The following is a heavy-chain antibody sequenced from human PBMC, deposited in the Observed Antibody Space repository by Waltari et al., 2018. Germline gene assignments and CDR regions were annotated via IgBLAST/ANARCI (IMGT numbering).Heavy chain of an antibody. V-gene: IGHV3-66*02. Sequence: EVQLVESGGGLVHPGGSLRLSCAASGFTVSSNHMSWVRQAPGKGWEWGSLIYSAGSTYYADSVRGRFSISRDNSKNTLHLQMNSLRAEDTAMYYCARARDEDTAMVYFDHWGQGTLISVSS. CDR2: IYSAGST. D-gene: IGHD5-18*01. J-gene: IGHJ4*02. CDR1: GFTVSSNH. CDR3: ARARDEDTAMVYFDH.